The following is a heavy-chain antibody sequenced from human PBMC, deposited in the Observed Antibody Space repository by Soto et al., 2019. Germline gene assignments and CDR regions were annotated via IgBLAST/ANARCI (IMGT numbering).Heavy chain of an antibody. J-gene: IGHJ4*02. V-gene: IGHV4-39*01. D-gene: IGHD3-9*01. Sequence: QLQLQESGPGLVKPSETLSLTCTVSGGSISSSSYYWGWIRQPPGKGLEWIGSIYYSGSTYYNPSLKSRVTISVDTSKNQFSLKLSSVTAADTAVYYCARHARGGYDILTGYYELWGQGTLVTVSS. CDR1: GGSISSSSYY. CDR3: ARHARGGYDILTGYYEL. CDR2: IYYSGST.